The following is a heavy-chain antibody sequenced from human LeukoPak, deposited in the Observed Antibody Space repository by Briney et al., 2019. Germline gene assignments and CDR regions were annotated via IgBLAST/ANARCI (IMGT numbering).Heavy chain of an antibody. Sequence: GSLRLSCSASGFTFDNYVMSCVRQAPGKGLEWISLIRSKVYGGTTEYAASVQGRFSISRDDSKSIAYLQMNSLETDDTAVYYCTRSLTGSPFDYWGLGTLVTVSS. CDR3: TRSLTGSPFDY. D-gene: IGHD7-27*01. CDR1: GFTFDNYV. V-gene: IGHV3-49*04. J-gene: IGHJ4*02. CDR2: IRSKVYGGTT.